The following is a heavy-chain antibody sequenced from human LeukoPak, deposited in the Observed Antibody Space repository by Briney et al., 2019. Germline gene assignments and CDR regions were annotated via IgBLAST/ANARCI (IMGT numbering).Heavy chain of an antibody. CDR2: ISAYNGNT. D-gene: IGHD3-9*01. Sequence: ALVKVSCKASGYTFTSYGISWVRQAPGQGLEWMGWISAYNGNTNYAQKLQGRVTMTTDTSTSTAYMELRSLRSDDTAVYYCARDLEPTYYDILTGYYPDGYWGQGTLVTVSS. J-gene: IGHJ4*02. CDR1: GYTFTSYG. CDR3: ARDLEPTYYDILTGYYPDGY. V-gene: IGHV1-18*01.